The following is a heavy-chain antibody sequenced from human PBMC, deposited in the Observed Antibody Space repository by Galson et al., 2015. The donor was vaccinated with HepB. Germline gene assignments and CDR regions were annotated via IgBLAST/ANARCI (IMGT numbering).Heavy chain of an antibody. Sequence: SVKVSCKASGYTFTSYAMHWVRQAPGQRLEWMGWINAGNGNTKYSQKFQGRVTITRDTSASTAYMELSSLRSEDTAVYYCARDQDDFWSGYYMGFDPWGQGTLVTVSS. CDR3: ARDQDDFWSGYYMGFDP. J-gene: IGHJ5*02. D-gene: IGHD3-3*01. V-gene: IGHV1-3*01. CDR2: INAGNGNT. CDR1: GYTFTSYA.